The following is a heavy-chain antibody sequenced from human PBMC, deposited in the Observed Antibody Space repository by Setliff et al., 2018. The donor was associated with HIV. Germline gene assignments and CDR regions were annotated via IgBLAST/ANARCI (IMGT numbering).Heavy chain of an antibody. Sequence: SETLSLTCSISGGSVTSYLWHWFRQPPGKGLEWIGYIYYTGITDNNPSLEGRVTISVDTSKNQFSLELRSMTAADTAVYYCARENGDFSGGACYFMLDSWGQGTRVTAPQ. CDR3: ARENGDFSGGACYFMLDS. CDR1: GGSVTSYL. D-gene: IGHD3-3*01. V-gene: IGHV4-59*02. CDR2: IYYTGIT. J-gene: IGHJ4*02.